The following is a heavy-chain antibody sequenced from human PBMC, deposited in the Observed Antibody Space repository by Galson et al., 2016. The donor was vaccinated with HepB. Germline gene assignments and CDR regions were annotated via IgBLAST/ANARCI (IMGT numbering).Heavy chain of an antibody. Sequence: SLTCTDSSGSMSGSSFYWSWIRQPAGKGLEWIGRINISGSTNYNPSLKSRLTISADTSKNQFSLKLTSVTAADSAVYYCARARAESIVVVPAGNGMDVCGKGTTVTVSS. CDR1: SGSMSGSSFY. CDR3: ARARAESIVVVPAGNGMDV. CDR2: INISGST. V-gene: IGHV4-61*02. J-gene: IGHJ6*04. D-gene: IGHD2-2*01.